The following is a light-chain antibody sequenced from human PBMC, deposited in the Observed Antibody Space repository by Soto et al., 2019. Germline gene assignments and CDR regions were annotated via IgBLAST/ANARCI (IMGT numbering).Light chain of an antibody. V-gene: IGLV2-14*01. CDR3: SSYTSSRFYV. CDR1: SSNDGGYNY. CDR2: EVS. J-gene: IGLJ1*01. Sequence: QSVLTQPASVSGSPGQTITISCTGTSSNDGGYNYVSWYQQHPGKAPKLMIYEVSNGPSGVSNRFSGSKSVNSAPLTISELQAGDVADHYCSSYTSSRFYVFGGGTKVTV.